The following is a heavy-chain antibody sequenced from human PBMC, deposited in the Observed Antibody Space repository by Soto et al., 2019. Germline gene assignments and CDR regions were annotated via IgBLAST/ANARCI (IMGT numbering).Heavy chain of an antibody. CDR2: IKQDGSEK. D-gene: IGHD2-2*01. CDR1: GFTFSSYW. J-gene: IGHJ4*02. CDR3: AKSLSAIPGDS. V-gene: IGHV3-7*05. Sequence: EVQLVESGGGLVQSGGSLRLSCAASGFTFSSYWMSWVRQGPGKGQEWVANIKQDGSEKYYVDSVKGRFTISRDNAKNSLYLQMTSLRAEDTAVYHCAKSLSAIPGDSWGQGTLVTVSS.